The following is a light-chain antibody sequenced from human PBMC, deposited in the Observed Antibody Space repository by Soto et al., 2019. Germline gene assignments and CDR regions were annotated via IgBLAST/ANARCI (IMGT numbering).Light chain of an antibody. CDR1: QTFSSH. CDR3: QQRSNWPPVIT. CDR2: DAS. V-gene: IGKV3-11*01. J-gene: IGKJ5*01. Sequence: EIVLTQSPATLSLSPGERATLSCRASQTFSSHLAWYQQKPGQAPRLLIYDASKRATGIPARFSGRGSGTEFTLTISSLEPEDFAVYYCQQRSNWPPVITFGQGTRREIK.